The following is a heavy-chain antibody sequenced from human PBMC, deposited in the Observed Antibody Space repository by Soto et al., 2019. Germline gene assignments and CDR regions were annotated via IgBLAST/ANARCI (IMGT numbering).Heavy chain of an antibody. CDR2: ISGSGGST. V-gene: IGHV3-23*01. Sequence: GGSLRLSCAASGFTFSSYAMSWVRQAPGKGLEWVSAISGSGGSTYYADSVKGRFTISRDNSKNTLYLQMNSLRAEDTAVYYCAKSTPTWQQLVPMPDYWGQGTLVTVAS. D-gene: IGHD6-13*01. CDR1: GFTFSSYA. CDR3: AKSTPTWQQLVPMPDY. J-gene: IGHJ4*02.